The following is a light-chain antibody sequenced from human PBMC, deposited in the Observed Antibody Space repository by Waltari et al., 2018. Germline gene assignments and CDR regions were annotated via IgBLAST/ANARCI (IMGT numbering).Light chain of an antibody. Sequence: EILLTQSPGTLSLSPGERATLSCRASQSVSRTLAWYQQKPGQAPRLLIYDASSRATGTPDRFSGSGSGTDFSLTISRLEPEDFAVYYCQKYGSLPATFGQGTKVEIK. V-gene: IGKV3-20*01. CDR2: DAS. CDR1: QSVSRT. J-gene: IGKJ1*01. CDR3: QKYGSLPAT.